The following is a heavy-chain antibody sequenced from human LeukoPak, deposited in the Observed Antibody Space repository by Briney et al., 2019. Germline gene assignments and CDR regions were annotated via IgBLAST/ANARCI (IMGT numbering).Heavy chain of an antibody. J-gene: IGHJ4*02. Sequence: PGGSLRLSCAASRFTFSSYAMSGVRQAPGKGLEWVSAISGSGGSTYYADSVNGRFTISRDNSKNTLYLQVNSLRGEARPVHHCAKVDPSIVRGVPQGDFDYWGQGTLVTVSS. CDR3: AKVDPSIVRGVPQGDFDY. CDR1: RFTFSSYA. D-gene: IGHD1-26*01. V-gene: IGHV3-23*01. CDR2: ISGSGGST.